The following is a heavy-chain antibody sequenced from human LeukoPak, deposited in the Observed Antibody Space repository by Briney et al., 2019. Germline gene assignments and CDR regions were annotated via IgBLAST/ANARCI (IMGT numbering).Heavy chain of an antibody. J-gene: IGHJ6*03. Sequence: GGSLRLSCAASGFTFSSYSMNWVRQAPGKGLEWVSSISSSSSYIYYADSVKGRFTISRDNAKNSLYLQMNSLRAEDTAVYYCARVVVVPAATPTYYYMDVWGKGTTVTVSS. CDR2: ISSSSSYI. D-gene: IGHD2-2*01. CDR1: GFTFSSYS. V-gene: IGHV3-21*01. CDR3: ARVVVVPAATPTYYYMDV.